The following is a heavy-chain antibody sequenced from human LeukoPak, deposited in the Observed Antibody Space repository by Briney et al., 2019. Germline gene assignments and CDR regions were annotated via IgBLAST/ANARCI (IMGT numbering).Heavy chain of an antibody. CDR2: INPSGGST. V-gene: IGHV1-46*01. J-gene: IGHJ6*02. Sequence: ASVKVSCKASRYTFTSYYMHWVRQAPRQGLEWMGIINPSGGSTSYAQKFQGRVTMTRDTSTSTVYMELSSLRSEDTAVYYCARERVDYYGSGSAFYDYYGMDVWGQGTTVTVSS. D-gene: IGHD3-10*01. CDR3: ARERVDYYGSGSAFYDYYGMDV. CDR1: RYTFTSYY.